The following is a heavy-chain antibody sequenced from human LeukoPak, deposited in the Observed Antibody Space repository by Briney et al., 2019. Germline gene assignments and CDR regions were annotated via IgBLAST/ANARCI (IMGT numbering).Heavy chain of an antibody. CDR2: IIPILGVA. J-gene: IGHJ4*02. Sequence: ASVKVFCKASGGTFSSYAISWVRQAPGQGLEWMGRIIPILGVANYAQKFQGRVTITADKSTSTAYMELSSLRSEDTAVYYCARPPSIAAAGGEYYFDYWGQGTLVTVSS. CDR3: ARPPSIAAAGGEYYFDY. CDR1: GGTFSSYA. V-gene: IGHV1-69*04. D-gene: IGHD6-13*01.